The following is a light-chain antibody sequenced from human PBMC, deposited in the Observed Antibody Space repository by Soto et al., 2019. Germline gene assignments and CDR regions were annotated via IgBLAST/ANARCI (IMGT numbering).Light chain of an antibody. CDR2: GAS. J-gene: IGKJ4*01. Sequence: DIQMTQSPSSVSALIGDRVTITCRASQGVGSHVNWYQQKPGKAPNLLIHGASNLQSGVPSTFSGSGSGTDFTLTISSLQHEDFATYYCQQNYRAPLTFGGGTKVEIK. V-gene: IGKV1-39*01. CDR3: QQNYRAPLT. CDR1: QGVGSH.